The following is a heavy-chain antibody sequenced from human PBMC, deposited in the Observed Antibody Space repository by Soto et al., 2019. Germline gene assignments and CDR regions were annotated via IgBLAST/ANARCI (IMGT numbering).Heavy chain of an antibody. CDR2: ISGSGGST. V-gene: IGHV3-23*01. CDR1: GFTFSSYA. Sequence: LRLSCAASGFTFSSYAMSWVRQAPGKGLEWVSAISGSGGSTYYADSVKGRFTISRDNSKNTLYLQMNSLRAEDTAVYYCAKTDYGGNSGYNYWGQGTLVTVSS. D-gene: IGHD4-17*01. J-gene: IGHJ4*02. CDR3: AKTDYGGNSGYNY.